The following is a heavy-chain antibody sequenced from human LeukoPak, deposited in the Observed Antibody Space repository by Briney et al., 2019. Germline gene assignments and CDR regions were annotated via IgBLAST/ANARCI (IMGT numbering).Heavy chain of an antibody. V-gene: IGHV3-23*01. D-gene: IGHD1-26*01. CDR1: GFTFNNYA. J-gene: IGHJ6*03. CDR3: ANGLAASGNFLLRDYYYFIDV. CDR2: INGNGAAT. Sequence: GGSLSLSCVASGFTFNNYAMHWVRQAPGKGLEWVSTINGNGAATYYADSFKGRFLISRDDSKSTVYLRMNKLRVEDSGLYYCANGLAASGNFLLRDYYYFIDVWGKGTTVIVS.